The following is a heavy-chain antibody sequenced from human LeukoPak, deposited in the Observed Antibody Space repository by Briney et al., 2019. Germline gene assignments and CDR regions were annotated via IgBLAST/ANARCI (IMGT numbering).Heavy chain of an antibody. D-gene: IGHD2-21*02. CDR1: GGSISSGDYY. Sequence: PSETLFLTCTVSGGSISSGDYYWSWIRQPPGKGLEWIGYIYYSGSTYYNPSLKSRVTISVDTSKNQFSLKLSSVTAADTAVYYCARSFLCGGDCYDAFDIWGQGTMVTVSS. CDR2: IYYSGST. CDR3: ARSFLCGGDCYDAFDI. J-gene: IGHJ3*02. V-gene: IGHV4-30-4*01.